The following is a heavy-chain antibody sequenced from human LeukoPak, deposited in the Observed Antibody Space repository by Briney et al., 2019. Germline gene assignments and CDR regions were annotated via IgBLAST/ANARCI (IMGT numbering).Heavy chain of an antibody. CDR1: GLTFSSYW. V-gene: IGHV3-74*01. J-gene: IGHJ4*02. CDR2: MNTDGSTT. Sequence: GRSLRLSCVASGLTFSSYWMHWVRQAPGKWLVWVSCMNTDGSTTRHAASVKGRFNISSDNTKNTLYLQRNRLRDEDTAVYYCTRGYTSGYFFVYWGQGTPVSVSS. CDR3: TRGYTSGYFFVY. D-gene: IGHD3-22*01.